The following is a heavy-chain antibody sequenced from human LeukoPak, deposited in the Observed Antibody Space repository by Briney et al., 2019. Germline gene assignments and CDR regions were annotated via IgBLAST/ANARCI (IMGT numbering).Heavy chain of an antibody. J-gene: IGHJ4*02. CDR1: GFAFRPFG. Sequence: GGPLSLSCAASGFAFRPFGLSWVRQAPGKGLEWVANIKQDGSEKYYVDSVKGRFTISRDNAKNSLYLQMNSLRAEDTAVYYCARTRAHGDWGQGALVTVSS. D-gene: IGHD3-16*01. CDR2: IKQDGSEK. V-gene: IGHV3-7*01. CDR3: ARTRAHGD.